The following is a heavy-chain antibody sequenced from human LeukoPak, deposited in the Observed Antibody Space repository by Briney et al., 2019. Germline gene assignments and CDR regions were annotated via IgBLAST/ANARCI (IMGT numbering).Heavy chain of an antibody. CDR2: TTVGGRAI. J-gene: IGHJ4*02. CDR3: VRKGVLNF. Sequence: GGSLKLSCVGSGFTFSSFAMSWVRQVPGKGLEWISHTTVGGRAIYYADSVKGRFTVSRDDAKSSQHLQMNSLTADDSGLYYCVRKGVLNFWGQGALVIVSS. CDR1: GFTFSSFA. D-gene: IGHD2-8*01. V-gene: IGHV3-11*04.